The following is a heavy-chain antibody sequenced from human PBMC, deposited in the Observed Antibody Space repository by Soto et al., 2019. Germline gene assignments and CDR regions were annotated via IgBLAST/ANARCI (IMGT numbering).Heavy chain of an antibody. CDR1: GYSISSGYY. V-gene: IGHV4-38-2*01. Sequence: SETLCLTCAVSGYSISSGYYWGWIRQPPGKGLEWIGYISYTWSTNYNPSLKSRATISRDTSKNQFSLKLNSVTAADTAVYYCARGAGRVDYWGQGTLVTVSS. CDR3: ARGAGRVDY. J-gene: IGHJ4*02. CDR2: ISYTWST.